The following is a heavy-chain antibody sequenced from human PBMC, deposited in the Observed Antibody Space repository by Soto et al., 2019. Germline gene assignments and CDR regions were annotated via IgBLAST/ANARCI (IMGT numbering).Heavy chain of an antibody. Sequence: SVKVSYKASGGTFSSYAISWVRQAPGQGLEWMGGIIPIFGTANYAQKFQGRVTITADESTSTAYMELSSLRSEYTAVYYCAELSGSYKSFDSWGQGTLVTVSS. J-gene: IGHJ4*02. CDR2: IIPIFGTA. V-gene: IGHV1-69*13. CDR1: GGTFSSYA. D-gene: IGHD1-26*01. CDR3: AELSGSYKSFDS.